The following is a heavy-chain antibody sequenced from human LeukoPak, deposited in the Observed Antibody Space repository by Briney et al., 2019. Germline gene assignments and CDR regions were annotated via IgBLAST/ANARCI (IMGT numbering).Heavy chain of an antibody. CDR2: MSAYNSNT. V-gene: IGHV1-18*01. D-gene: IGHD3-22*01. CDR1: GYTFTSYG. CDR3: ARESRTYYYDSSGYPDY. J-gene: IGHJ4*02. Sequence: ASVKVSCKASGYTFTSYGISWVRQAAGQGLEWMGWMSAYNSNTNYAQKLQDRVNMTTDTSTSTAYMELRSLRSDDTAVYYSARESRTYYYDSSGYPDYWGQGTLVTVSS.